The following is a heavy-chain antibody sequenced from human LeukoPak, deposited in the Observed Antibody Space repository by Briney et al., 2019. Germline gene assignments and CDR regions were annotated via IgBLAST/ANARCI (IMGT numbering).Heavy chain of an antibody. J-gene: IGHJ4*02. CDR3: ASESYEYYYGSGAFDY. CDR1: VFTFSVYY. CDR2: ISSSGSTI. D-gene: IGHD3-10*01. V-gene: IGHV3-11*04. Sequence: PGGSLRLSCAASVFTFSVYYMSWIRQAPGRGLECVSYISSSGSTIYYADSVKGRFTISRDNAKNSLYLQMNSLRAEDTAVYYCASESYEYYYGSGAFDYWGQGTLVTASS.